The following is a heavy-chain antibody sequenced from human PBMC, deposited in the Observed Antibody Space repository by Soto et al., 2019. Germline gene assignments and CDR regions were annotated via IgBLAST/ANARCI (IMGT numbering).Heavy chain of an antibody. CDR3: AGLRGYAGSPIDY. D-gene: IGHD2-15*01. CDR2: ISYSGNT. Sequence: SETLSLTCTVPGGSIISGYWSWIRQPPGKGLEWIGYISYSGNTNYNPSLKSRVTMSVDTPKNQFSLRLSSVTTADTAVYYCAGLRGYAGSPIDYWGQGTLVTVSS. V-gene: IGHV4-59*01. J-gene: IGHJ4*02. CDR1: GGSIISGY.